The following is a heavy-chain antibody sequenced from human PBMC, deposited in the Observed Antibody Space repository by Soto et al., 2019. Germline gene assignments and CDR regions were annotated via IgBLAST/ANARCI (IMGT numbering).Heavy chain of an antibody. D-gene: IGHD1-1*01. CDR2: IYYTGTT. V-gene: IGHV4-30-4*01. J-gene: IGHJ3*01. CDR1: GGSISRGDYY. Sequence: QVQLQESGPGLVKPSQTLSLTCSVSGGSISRGDYYWGWIRQPPGDGLEWIGHIYYTGTTFYSPSLRSRLNMSVDTSRNQFSLEVTSVTAADTAVYFCARVPFTVPNYAFDVWGRGTLVTVSS. CDR3: ARVPFTVPNYAFDV.